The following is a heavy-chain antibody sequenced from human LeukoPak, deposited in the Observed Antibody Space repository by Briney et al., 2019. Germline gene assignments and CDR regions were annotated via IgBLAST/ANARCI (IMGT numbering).Heavy chain of an antibody. J-gene: IGHJ4*02. Sequence: GGSLRLSCAASGFTFSSYGMHWVRQAPGEGLEWVAVISYDGGNKYYADSVKGRFTISRDNSKNTLYLQMNGLRAEDTAVYYCAKESGWYYFDYWGQGTLVTVSS. V-gene: IGHV3-30*18. D-gene: IGHD6-19*01. CDR3: AKESGWYYFDY. CDR1: GFTFSSYG. CDR2: ISYDGGNK.